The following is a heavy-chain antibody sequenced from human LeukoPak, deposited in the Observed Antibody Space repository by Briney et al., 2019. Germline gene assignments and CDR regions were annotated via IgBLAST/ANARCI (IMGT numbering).Heavy chain of an antibody. CDR1: AFIFSDYN. V-gene: IGHV3-21*01. D-gene: IGHD7-27*01. J-gene: IGHJ4*02. CDR3: ARDYTGGWNDY. CDR2: ITSTGSYI. Sequence: GGSLRLSCAASAFIFSDYNMNWVRQAPGKGLEWVSSITSTGSYIYYADSVKGRFTISRNNAKNSLFLQLNSLRAEDTAVYYCARDYTGGWNDYWGQGTLVIVSS.